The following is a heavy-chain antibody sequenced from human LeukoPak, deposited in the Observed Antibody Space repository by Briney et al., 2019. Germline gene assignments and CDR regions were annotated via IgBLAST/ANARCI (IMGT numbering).Heavy chain of an antibody. CDR2: IWYDGSNK. D-gene: IGHD6-19*01. CDR1: GFIFSSYG. V-gene: IGHV3-33*01. J-gene: IGHJ4*02. CDR3: ARDELAVAKKGFLDS. Sequence: GGSLRLSCAASGFIFSSYGMHWVRQAPGKGLEWVAVIWYDGSNKYYADSVKGRFTISRDNSKNTLYLQVNSQRAEDTAVYYCARDELAVAKKGFLDSWGQGTLVTVSS.